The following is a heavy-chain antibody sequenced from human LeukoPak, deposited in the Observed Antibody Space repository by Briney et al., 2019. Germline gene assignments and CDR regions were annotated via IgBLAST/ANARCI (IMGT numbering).Heavy chain of an antibody. V-gene: IGHV4-61*09. J-gene: IGHJ4*02. D-gene: IGHD1-14*01. CDR3: ARTEYTTAPFDY. CDR2: IYTSGST. Sequence: SQTLSLTCTVSGGSISSGGYYWSWIRQPPGKGLEWIGYIYTSGSTNYNPSLKSRVTISVDTSKNQFSLKLSSVTAADTAVYYCARTEYTTAPFDYWGQGTLVTVSS. CDR1: GGSISSGGYY.